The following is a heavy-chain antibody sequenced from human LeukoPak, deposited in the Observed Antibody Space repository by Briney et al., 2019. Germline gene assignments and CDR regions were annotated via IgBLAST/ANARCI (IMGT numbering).Heavy chain of an antibody. V-gene: IGHV1-69*13. J-gene: IGHJ3*02. D-gene: IGHD1-26*01. Sequence: ASVKVSCKASGGSFSTYAMNWVRQAPGQGLEWMGGTIPIFAAANYALKFQGRVTITSDESTNTAYMELSSLRSEDTAVYFCARAIVGASFDAFGIWGQGTLVTVSS. CDR2: TIPIFAAA. CDR3: ARAIVGASFDAFGI. CDR1: GGSFSTYA.